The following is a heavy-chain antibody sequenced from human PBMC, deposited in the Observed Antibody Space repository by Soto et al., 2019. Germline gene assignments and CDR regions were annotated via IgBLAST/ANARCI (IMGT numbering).Heavy chain of an antibody. CDR2: IIPIFGTA. J-gene: IGHJ5*02. Sequence: ASMKLCCKNSGGTFSSYAIIWVRQAPGQGLEWMGGIIPIFGTANYAQKFQGRVTITADESTSTAYMELSSLRSEDTAVYYCARAEKQWLGRPHWFDPWGQGILVTVSS. D-gene: IGHD6-19*01. V-gene: IGHV1-69*13. CDR1: GGTFSSYA. CDR3: ARAEKQWLGRPHWFDP.